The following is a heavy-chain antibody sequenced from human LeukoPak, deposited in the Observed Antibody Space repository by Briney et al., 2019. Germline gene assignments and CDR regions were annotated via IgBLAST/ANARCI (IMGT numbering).Heavy chain of an antibody. CDR3: ARGIFYGIDY. J-gene: IGHJ4*02. D-gene: IGHD2/OR15-2a*01. CDR1: GFTLSRSS. Sequence: PGGSLRLSCAASGFTLSRSSMHWVRQVPGKGLVWVSRINSDGISTSYADSVKGRFTIYRDNAKNTLYLQMNSLRAEDTAVYYCARGIFYGIDYWGQGTLVTVSS. CDR2: INSDGIST. V-gene: IGHV3-74*01.